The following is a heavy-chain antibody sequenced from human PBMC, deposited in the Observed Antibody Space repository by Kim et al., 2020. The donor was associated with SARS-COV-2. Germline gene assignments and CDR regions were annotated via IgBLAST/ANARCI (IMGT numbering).Heavy chain of an antibody. CDR1: GGSVISSTHY. CDR3: AEVDEEFDN. J-gene: IGHJ4*02. D-gene: IGHD2-2*01. V-gene: IGHV4-39*07. Sequence: SETLSLTCSVSGGSVISSTHYWAWVRQPPGEGLEWIGSITQNGKTWYDPSLKSRVSISIDTSNNQFFLRLTSVTAADTAMYFCAEVDEEFDNWGQGTLVTVSS. CDR2: ITQNGKT.